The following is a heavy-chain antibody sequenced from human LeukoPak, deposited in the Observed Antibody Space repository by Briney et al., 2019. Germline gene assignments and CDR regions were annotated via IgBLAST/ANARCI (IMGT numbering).Heavy chain of an antibody. D-gene: IGHD1-26*01. J-gene: IGHJ4*02. CDR1: GGTFSSYA. V-gene: IGHV1-69*13. CDR2: IIPIFGTA. CDR3: ARDLGRGKGRYFDY. Sequence: GASVKVSCKASGGTFSSYAISWVRQAPGQGLEWMGGIIPIFGTANYAQKFQGRVTITADESTSTAYMELSSLRSEDTAVYYCARDLGRGKGRYFDYWGQGTLVTVSS.